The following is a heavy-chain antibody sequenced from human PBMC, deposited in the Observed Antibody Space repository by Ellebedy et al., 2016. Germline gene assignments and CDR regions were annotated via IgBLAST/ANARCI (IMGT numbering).Heavy chain of an antibody. CDR1: GFTFSAYW. CDR3: AKDPSFGSSSSWFDS. Sequence: GESLKISCAASGFTFSAYWMHWVRQAPGKGLVWVSRLNTDASITAYADSVKGRFTISRDNAKNTVYLQMNSLRADDTATYYCAKDPSFGSSSSWFDSWGQGTLVTVSS. V-gene: IGHV3-74*01. J-gene: IGHJ5*01. CDR2: LNTDASIT. D-gene: IGHD6-13*01.